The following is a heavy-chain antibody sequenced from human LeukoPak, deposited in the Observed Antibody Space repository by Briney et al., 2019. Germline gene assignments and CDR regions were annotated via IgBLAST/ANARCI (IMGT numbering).Heavy chain of an antibody. D-gene: IGHD2-2*02. J-gene: IGHJ5*02. CDR3: ARLVYCSSTSCYTNWFDP. CDR1: GGSISSYY. Sequence: SETLSLTCTVSGGSISSYYWSWIRQPAGKGLGWIGRIYTSGSTNYNPSLESRVTMSVDTSKNQFSLKLSSVTAADTAVYYCARLVYCSSTSCYTNWFDPWGQGTLVTVSS. CDR2: IYTSGST. V-gene: IGHV4-4*07.